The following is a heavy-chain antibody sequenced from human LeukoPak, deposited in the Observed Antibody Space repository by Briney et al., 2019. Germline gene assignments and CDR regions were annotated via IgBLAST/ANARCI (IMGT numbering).Heavy chain of an antibody. CDR2: ISAYNGNT. CDR1: GYTFTSYG. Sequence: GAAVHFCCTASGYTFTSYGISWVRQAPGQGLEWMGWISAYNGNTNYAQKLQGRVTMTTDTSTSTAYMELRSLRSDDTAVYSCARGAAGGTAVEYWGQGNLVTVSS. J-gene: IGHJ4*02. D-gene: IGHD6-13*01. CDR3: ARGAAGGTAVEY. V-gene: IGHV1-18*04.